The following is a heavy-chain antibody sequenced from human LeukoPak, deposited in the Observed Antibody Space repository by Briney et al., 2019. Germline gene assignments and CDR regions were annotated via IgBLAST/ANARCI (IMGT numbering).Heavy chain of an antibody. V-gene: IGHV3-30*18. J-gene: IGHJ4*02. Sequence: GGSLRLSCAASGFTFSSYGMHWVRQAPGKGLEWVAVISYDGSNKYYADSVKGRFTISRDNSKNTLYLQMNSLRAEDTAVYYCAKEGHSGSYNHFDYWGQGTLVTVSS. CDR3: AKEGHSGSYNHFDY. CDR2: ISYDGSNK. D-gene: IGHD1-26*01. CDR1: GFTFSSYG.